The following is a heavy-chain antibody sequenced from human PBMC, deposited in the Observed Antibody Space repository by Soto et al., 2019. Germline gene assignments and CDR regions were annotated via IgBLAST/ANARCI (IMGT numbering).Heavy chain of an antibody. CDR2: ISGSGNTM. V-gene: IGHV3-48*02. CDR1: GFIFSSSN. CDR3: ARVCSTGGSCLY. Sequence: EVQLVESGGGLVQTGGTLRLSCAASGFIFSSSNMNWVRQAPGKGLEWVSYISGSGNTMYYADSVKGRFTISRDNAKNSLYLQMNSLRDEDTAVYYCARVCSTGGSCLYWGQGTLVTVSS. J-gene: IGHJ4*02. D-gene: IGHD2-15*01.